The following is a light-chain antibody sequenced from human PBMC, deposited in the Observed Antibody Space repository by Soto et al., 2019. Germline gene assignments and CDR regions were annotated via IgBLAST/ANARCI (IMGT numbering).Light chain of an antibody. CDR2: DAS. J-gene: IGKJ2*01. V-gene: IGKV3D-20*01. Sequence: EIVLTQSPATLSLSPGERATLSCGASQSVSSSYLAWYQQKPGLAPRLLIYDASSRATGIPDTFSGSGSGTDFNLTISTLQTEDFVLYYCEQYGNCPYTVGQGTKLEIK. CDR3: EQYGNCPYT. CDR1: QSVSSSY.